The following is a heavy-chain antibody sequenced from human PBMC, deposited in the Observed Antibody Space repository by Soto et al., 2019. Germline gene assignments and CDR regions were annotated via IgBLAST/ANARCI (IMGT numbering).Heavy chain of an antibody. CDR3: AKDLKFYDRSGYGMDV. V-gene: IGHV3-30*18. CDR2: ISYDGNNK. Sequence: QGQLVESGGGVVQPGRSLRLSCGASGFSFSSYGMHWVRQTPGKGLEWVAVISYDGNNKYYADPVNGRFTISRDNSKNTLYLQMNSLRVEDTAVYYCAKDLKFYDRSGYGMDVWGQGTTVTLSS. D-gene: IGHD3-22*01. CDR1: GFSFSSYG. J-gene: IGHJ6*02.